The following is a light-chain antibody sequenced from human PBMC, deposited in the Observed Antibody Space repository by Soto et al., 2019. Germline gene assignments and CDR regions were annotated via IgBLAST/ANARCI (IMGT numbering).Light chain of an antibody. CDR1: NSNIGSKY. Sequence: QSVLTQPPSASGTPGQRVTTSCSGSNSNIGSKYVYWYQQLPGTAPKLLLYRNNQRPSGVPDRFSGSKSGTSASLAISGLRSEDEADYYCAAWDNSLVGGPAFGGGTKVTVL. J-gene: IGLJ2*01. CDR2: RNN. CDR3: AAWDNSLVGGPA. V-gene: IGLV1-47*01.